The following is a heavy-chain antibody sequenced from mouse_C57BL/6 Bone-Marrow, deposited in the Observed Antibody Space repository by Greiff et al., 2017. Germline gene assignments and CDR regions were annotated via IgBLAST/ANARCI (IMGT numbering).Heavy chain of an antibody. CDR2: ISSGSSTI. CDR1: GFTFRDYG. J-gene: IGHJ3*01. V-gene: IGHV5-17*01. CDR3: ARGFAY. Sequence: DVKLVESGGGLVKPGGSLKLSCAAPGFTFRDYGMHWVRQAPEKGLEWVAYISSGSSTIYYADTVKGRFTISRDNAKNTLFLQMTGLRSEDTAMYCCARGFAYWGQGTLVTVSA.